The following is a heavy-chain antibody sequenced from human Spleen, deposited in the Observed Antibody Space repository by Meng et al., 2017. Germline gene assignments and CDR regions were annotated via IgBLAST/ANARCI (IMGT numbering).Heavy chain of an antibody. CDR3: AIEAGCHDRSNYYEWFEP. Sequence: SVKVPCKTSGYTFTDYDINWVRQATGQGLEGMGWMTPYSGKTGYAQKFQGRVIMARNMSTSTAYMELSGLTSEDTGVYSCAIEAGCHDRSNYYEWFEPWGQGTLVTVSS. V-gene: IGHV1-8*01. D-gene: IGHD3-22*01. CDR2: MTPYSGKT. J-gene: IGHJ5*02. CDR1: GYTFTDYD.